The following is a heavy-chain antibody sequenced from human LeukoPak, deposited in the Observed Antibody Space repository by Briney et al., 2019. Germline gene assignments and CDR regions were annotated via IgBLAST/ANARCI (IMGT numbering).Heavy chain of an antibody. V-gene: IGHV3-48*03. J-gene: IGHJ6*03. D-gene: IGHD2/OR15-2a*01. CDR2: ISSSGNTR. CDR1: EFTFSSYE. Sequence: PGGSLRLSCAASEFTFSSYEMNWVRQAPGKGLEWISYISSSGNTRYYADSVKGRFTISRDNAKSSVYPQMNSLRAEDTAVYYCARALNIHGHRRYYYMDVWGKGTTVTISS. CDR3: ARALNIHGHRRYYYMDV.